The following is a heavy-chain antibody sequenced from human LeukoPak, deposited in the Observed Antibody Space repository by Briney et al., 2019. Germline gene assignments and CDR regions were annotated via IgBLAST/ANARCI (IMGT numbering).Heavy chain of an antibody. D-gene: IGHD3-16*01. CDR2: INHSGST. CDR1: GGSISSYY. Sequence: SETLSLTCTVSGGSISSYYWSWIRQPPGKGLEWIGEINHSGSTNYNPSLKSRVTISVDTSKNQFSLKLSSVTAADTAVYYCARGLVWRFLLDSRRDSFDIWGQGTTITVSS. V-gene: IGHV4-34*01. CDR3: ARGLVWRFLLDSRRDSFDI. J-gene: IGHJ3*02.